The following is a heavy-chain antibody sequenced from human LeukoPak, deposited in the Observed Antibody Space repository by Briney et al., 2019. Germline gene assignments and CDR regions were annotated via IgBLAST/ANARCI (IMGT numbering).Heavy chain of an antibody. Sequence: GGSLRLSCAASGFTFSNYGMHWGRQAPGKGLEWVAVISCHGSIKYYGDSVKGRFTISRDDSQTTLYLQMNSLRAEDTAVYYCAKEAQLCVSASYDSWGQGTLVTVSS. V-gene: IGHV3-30*18. CDR2: ISCHGSIK. J-gene: IGHJ4*02. D-gene: IGHD3-10*01. CDR3: AKEAQLCVSASYDS. CDR1: GFTFSNYG.